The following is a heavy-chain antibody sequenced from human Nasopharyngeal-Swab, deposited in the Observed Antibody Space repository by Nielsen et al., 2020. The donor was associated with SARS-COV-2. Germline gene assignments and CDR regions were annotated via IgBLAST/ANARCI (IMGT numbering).Heavy chain of an antibody. V-gene: IGHV4-61*02. CDR2: IYTSGST. Sequence: SEILSLTCTVSGGSISSGSYYWSWIRQPAGKGLEWIGRIYTSGSTNYNPSLKSRVTISVDTSKNQFSLKLSSVTATDTAVYYCARGRMWHWYFDLWGRGTLVTVSS. CDR3: ARGRMWHWYFDL. D-gene: IGHD2-21*01. CDR1: GGSISSGSYY. J-gene: IGHJ2*01.